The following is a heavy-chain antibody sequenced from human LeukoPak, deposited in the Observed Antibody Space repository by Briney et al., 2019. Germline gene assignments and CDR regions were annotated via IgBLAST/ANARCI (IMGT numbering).Heavy chain of an antibody. CDR3: ARDRGHAYSYIDY. D-gene: IGHD3-16*01. Sequence: PSETLSLTCTVSGGSISSYYWSWVRQPAGKGLEWIGRIYFTGSTNYNPSLKSRVTMSVDGSQNQFSLKLSSVTAADTAVYYCARDRGHAYSYIDYWGQGTLVTVSP. CDR2: IYFTGST. V-gene: IGHV4-4*07. J-gene: IGHJ4*02. CDR1: GGSISSYY.